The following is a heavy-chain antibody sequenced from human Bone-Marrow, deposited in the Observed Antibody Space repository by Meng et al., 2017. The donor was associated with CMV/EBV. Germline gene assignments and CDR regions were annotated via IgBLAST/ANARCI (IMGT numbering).Heavy chain of an antibody. V-gene: IGHV3-20*04. CDR3: ARDQFYYGSGPLDY. CDR2: INWNGGST. Sequence: GESLKISCAASGFTFDDYGMSWVRQAPGKGLEWVSGINWNGGSTGYADSVKGRFTISRDNAKNSLYLQMNSLRAEDTAVYYCARDQFYYGSGPLDYWGQGTLVTVSS. CDR1: GFTFDDYG. J-gene: IGHJ4*02. D-gene: IGHD3-10*01.